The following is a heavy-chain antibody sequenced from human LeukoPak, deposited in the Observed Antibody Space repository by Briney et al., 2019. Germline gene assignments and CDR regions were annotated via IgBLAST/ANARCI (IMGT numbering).Heavy chain of an antibody. V-gene: IGHV4-31*03. Sequence: SETLSLTCTVSGVSISNRTSYWSWIRQHPGKGLEWIGYIYDSRRTYYNPSLKSRVSISVDTSKNQFSLKVSSVSAADTAVYYCARGGYDILTGYMDVWGQGTTVTVSS. CDR3: ARGGYDILTGYMDV. J-gene: IGHJ6*02. CDR2: IYDSRRT. CDR1: GVSISNRTSY. D-gene: IGHD3-9*01.